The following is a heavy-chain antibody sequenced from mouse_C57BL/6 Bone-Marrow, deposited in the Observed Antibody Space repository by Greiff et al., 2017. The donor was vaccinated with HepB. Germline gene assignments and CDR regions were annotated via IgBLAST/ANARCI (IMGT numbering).Heavy chain of an antibody. V-gene: IGHV1-74*01. CDR1: GYTFTSYW. Sequence: VKLQQPGAELVKPGASVKVSCKASGYTFTSYWMHWVKQRPGQGLEWIGRIHPSDSDTNYNQKFKGKATLTVDKSSSTAYMQLSSLTSEDSAVYYCAKSFPAFWAMDYWGQGTSVTVSS. CDR2: IHPSDSDT. CDR3: AKSFPAFWAMDY. J-gene: IGHJ4*01.